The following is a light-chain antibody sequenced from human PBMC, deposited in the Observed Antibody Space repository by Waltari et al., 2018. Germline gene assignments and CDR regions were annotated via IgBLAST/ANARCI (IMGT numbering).Light chain of an antibody. CDR2: GAS. CDR1: QSVLYSSNNKNY. J-gene: IGKJ4*01. Sequence: DIVMTQSPDSLAVSLGERATSNCKSSQSVLYSSNNKNYLAWYQQKPGQPPKLLIYGASTRESGVPDRFSGSGSGTAFTLTISSLQAEDVAVYYCQQYYSTPRALTFGGGTKVEIK. CDR3: QQYYSTPRALT. V-gene: IGKV4-1*01.